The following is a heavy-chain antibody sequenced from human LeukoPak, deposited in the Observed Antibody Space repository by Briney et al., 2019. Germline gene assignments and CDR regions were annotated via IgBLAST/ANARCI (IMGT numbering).Heavy chain of an antibody. CDR3: ARHVSQLHASDI. J-gene: IGHJ3*02. D-gene: IGHD2-2*01. CDR2: IYYSGST. Sequence: SETLSLTCSVSGGSISSSSYYWGWIRQPPGKGLEWIGSIYYSGSTYYNPSLKSRVTISVDTSKNQFSLKLSSVTAADTVVYYCARHVSQLHASDIWGQGTMVTVSS. CDR1: GGSISSSSYY. V-gene: IGHV4-39*01.